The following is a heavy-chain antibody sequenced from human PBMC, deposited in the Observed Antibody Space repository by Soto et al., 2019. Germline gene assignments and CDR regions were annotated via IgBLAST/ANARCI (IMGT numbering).Heavy chain of an antibody. J-gene: IGHJ2*01. Sequence: PWEPPYITCAISGDSIGNFYWSWIRQPAGKGLESLGRLSASGRTNYSPSLQSRVTMSLDRSKNRFSLRLTSVSAADTAVYFCARGMGRYVDFWGRGPLVTVSS. CDR3: ARGMGRYVDF. CDR2: LSASGRT. D-gene: IGHD2-8*01. CDR1: GDSIGNFY. V-gene: IGHV4-4*07.